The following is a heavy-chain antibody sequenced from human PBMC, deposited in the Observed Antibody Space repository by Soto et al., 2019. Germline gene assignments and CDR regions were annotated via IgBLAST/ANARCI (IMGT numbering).Heavy chain of an antibody. CDR1: GFSLSSGFYY. J-gene: IGHJ6*03. Sequence: SETLSLTCTVSGFSLSSGFYYWRWIRQHPGKGLEWIGYIYYSGSTYYNPSLKSRVTISVDTSKNQFSLKLSSVTAADTAVYYCARVDSSSMDVWGKGTTVTVSS. CDR2: IYYSGST. CDR3: ARVDSSSMDV. V-gene: IGHV4-31*02. D-gene: IGHD6-6*01.